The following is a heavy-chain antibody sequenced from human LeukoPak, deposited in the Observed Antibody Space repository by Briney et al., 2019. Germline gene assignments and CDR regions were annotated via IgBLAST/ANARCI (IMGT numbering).Heavy chain of an antibody. CDR2: ITTGRGDT. D-gene: IGHD6-19*01. J-gene: IGHJ4*02. Sequence: ASVKVSCKASGYTFTDYALHWVRHAPGQSLEWMGWITTGRGDTQYSQAFQRRITITRDKSASTVSMDLSALRSEDTAVYYCARGGKQWRGGNYFDSWDQGTLVAVSS. CDR1: GYTFTDYA. CDR3: ARGGKQWRGGNYFDS. V-gene: IGHV1-3*03.